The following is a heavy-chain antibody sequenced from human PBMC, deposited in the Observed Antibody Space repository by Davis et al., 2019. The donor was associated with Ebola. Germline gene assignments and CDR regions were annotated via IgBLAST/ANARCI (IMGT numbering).Heavy chain of an antibody. Sequence: ASVKVSCKASGYTFTSYGITWVRQAPGQGLEWMGWINPHNGNTTYAQNVQGRVTMTTDTSTSTAYMELTSLRSDDTAVYYCARGKTYYDSSGYYSNYFDYWGQGTLVTVSS. CDR3: ARGKTYYDSSGYYSNYFDY. V-gene: IGHV1-18*04. J-gene: IGHJ4*02. CDR1: GYTFTSYG. D-gene: IGHD3-22*01. CDR2: INPHNGNT.